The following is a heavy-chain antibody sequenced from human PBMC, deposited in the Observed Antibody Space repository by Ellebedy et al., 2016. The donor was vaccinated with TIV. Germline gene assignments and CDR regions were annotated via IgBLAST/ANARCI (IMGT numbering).Heavy chain of an antibody. D-gene: IGHD3-16*01. CDR1: GFTFRSYG. J-gene: IGHJ3*01. V-gene: IGHV3-33*01. CDR3: TRIKLCLGDLEAFDL. CDR2: IWHDGSSK. Sequence: GESLKISCAASGFTFRSYGMHWVRQTPGKGLEWVAVIWHDGSSKYYGDSVKGRFTISRDNSKNTVFLQFNRLRAEDTAVYYCTRIKLCLGDLEAFDLWGQGTLVTVS.